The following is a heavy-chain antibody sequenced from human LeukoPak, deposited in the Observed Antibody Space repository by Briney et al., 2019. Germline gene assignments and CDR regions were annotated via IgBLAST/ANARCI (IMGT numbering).Heavy chain of an antibody. V-gene: IGHV4-39*01. CDR2: IYYSGST. J-gene: IGHJ4*02. CDR1: GGSISGSISSSSYY. CDR3: ARLNWNYVTFGY. D-gene: IGHD1-7*01. Sequence: SETLSLTCTVSGGSISGSISSSSYYWGWIRQPPGKGLEWIGSIYYSGSTYYNPSLESRATISVDTSKKQSSLKLSSVTAADTAVYYCARLNWNYVTFGYWGQGTLVTVPS.